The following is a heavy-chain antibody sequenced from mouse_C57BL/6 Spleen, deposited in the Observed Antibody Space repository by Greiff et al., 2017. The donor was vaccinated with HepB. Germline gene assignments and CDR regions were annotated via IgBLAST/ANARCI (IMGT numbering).Heavy chain of an antibody. CDR3: ARHDDYDLFAY. CDR2: IWSDGST. CDR1: GFSFTSYG. D-gene: IGHD2-4*01. Sequence: VQLQQSGPGLVAPSQCLSITCTVSGFSFTSYGVHWVRQPPGKGLEWLVVIWSDGSTTYNSALKSRLSISKDNSKSHVFVKMNSLQTYDTAMYYCARHDDYDLFAYWGQGTLVTVSA. V-gene: IGHV2-6-1*01. J-gene: IGHJ3*01.